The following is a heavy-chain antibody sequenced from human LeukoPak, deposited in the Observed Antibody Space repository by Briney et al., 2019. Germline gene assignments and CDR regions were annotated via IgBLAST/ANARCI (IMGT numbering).Heavy chain of an antibody. D-gene: IGHD2-2*01. Sequence: GGSLRLSCAASGFTFSSYSMNWVRQAPGKGLEWVSSISSSSCFKYYADSVKVRFTISRDTAKNSLYLQMNSLRAEDTAVYYCARDPVQYQLLEPAYYYYYMDVWGKGTTVTVSS. CDR3: ARDPVQYQLLEPAYYYYYMDV. J-gene: IGHJ6*03. CDR1: GFTFSSYS. V-gene: IGHV3-21*01. CDR2: ISSSSCFK.